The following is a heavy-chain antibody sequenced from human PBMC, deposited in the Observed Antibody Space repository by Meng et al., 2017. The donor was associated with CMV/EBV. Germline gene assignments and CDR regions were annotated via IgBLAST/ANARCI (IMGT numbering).Heavy chain of an antibody. CDR2: IYTSGST. CDR1: GGYLSSYY. CDR3: ARGSYYRYVIDY. V-gene: IGHV4-4*07. J-gene: IGHJ4*02. D-gene: IGHD2-21*01. Sequence: RRAGPGLGMPSETLSLSGTVSGGYLSSYYRSWIRQPAGKGLEWIGRIYTSGSTNYNPSLKSRVTMSVDTSKNQFSLKLSSVTAADTAVYYCARGSYYRYVIDYWGQGTLVTVSS.